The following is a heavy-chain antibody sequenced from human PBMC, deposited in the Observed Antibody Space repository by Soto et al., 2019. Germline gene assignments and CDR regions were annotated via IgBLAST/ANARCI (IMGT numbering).Heavy chain of an antibody. Sequence: GGSLRLSCTVSGFTVSWNDMTWVRQAPGKGLEWVSLVFKSGTTYHADPVKGRFTISKDNSKNILYLQMNSLRAEDTAVYYCSRLYYHYMDVWGKGTTVTVSS. CDR3: SRLYYHYMDV. V-gene: IGHV3-66*04. J-gene: IGHJ6*03. CDR2: VFKSGTT. CDR1: GFTVSWND.